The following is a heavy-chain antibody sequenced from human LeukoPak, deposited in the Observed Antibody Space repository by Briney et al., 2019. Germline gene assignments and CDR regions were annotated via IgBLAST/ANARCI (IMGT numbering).Heavy chain of an antibody. CDR2: IYYSGST. CDR3: ARVPSGEYGDYLDY. J-gene: IGHJ4*02. Sequence: NPSQTLSLTCTVSGGSISRGDYYWSWIRQPPGKGLEWIVYIYYSGSTYYNPSLKSRVTISVDTSKNQFSLKLSSVTAADTAVYYCARVPSGEYGDYLDYWGQGTLVTVSS. V-gene: IGHV4-30-4*01. D-gene: IGHD3-10*01. CDR1: GGSISRGDYY.